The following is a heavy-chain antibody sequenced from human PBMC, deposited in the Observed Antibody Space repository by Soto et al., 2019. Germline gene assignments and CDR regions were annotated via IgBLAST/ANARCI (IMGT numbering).Heavy chain of an antibody. J-gene: IGHJ4*02. D-gene: IGHD6-13*01. Sequence: QVQLVQSGAEVKKPGASVKVSCKASGYTFSSFGITWVRQAPGHGLEWMGWISAHNGDTQYAQKYQGRVNLTTDTSTNTAHMELRSLRSDDTAVYYCARGPLAASAPGVAGYFDHWGQGTLVTVSS. CDR2: ISAHNGDT. CDR1: GYTFSSFG. CDR3: ARGPLAASAPGVAGYFDH. V-gene: IGHV1-18*01.